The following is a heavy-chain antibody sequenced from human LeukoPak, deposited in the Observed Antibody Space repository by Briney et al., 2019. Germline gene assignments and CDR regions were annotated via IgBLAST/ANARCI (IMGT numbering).Heavy chain of an antibody. Sequence: GGSLRLSCAASGFTFSSYSMNWVRQAPGKGLEWVSSISSSSSYIYYADSVKGRFTISRDNAKNSLYLQMNSLRAEDTAVYYCARELHDYGAETGFGWGQGTLVTVSS. CDR1: GFTFSSYS. D-gene: IGHD4-17*01. CDR2: ISSSSSYI. J-gene: IGHJ4*02. V-gene: IGHV3-21*01. CDR3: ARELHDYGAETGFG.